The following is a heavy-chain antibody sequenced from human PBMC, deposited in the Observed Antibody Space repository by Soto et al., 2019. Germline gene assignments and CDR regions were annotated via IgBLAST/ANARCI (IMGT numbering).Heavy chain of an antibody. V-gene: IGHV4-34*01. J-gene: IGHJ5*02. CDR2: INHSGST. CDR3: ARVYPIVIVPGSMGWFVP. CDR1: GGYFSGYY. D-gene: IGHD2-2*01. Sequence: SETPSLTCAVYGGYFSGYYWSWIRQPPGKGLEWIGEINHSGSTNYTPSLKSRATISVDTSKNQFFLKLSSVTAADTAVYYCARVYPIVIVPGSMGWFVPYREGTLVTVSS.